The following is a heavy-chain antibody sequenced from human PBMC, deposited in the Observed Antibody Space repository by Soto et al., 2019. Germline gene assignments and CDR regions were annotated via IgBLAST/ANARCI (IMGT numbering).Heavy chain of an antibody. J-gene: IGHJ4*02. CDR3: ARANYYYDSSGQLYYFDY. Sequence: TSETLSLTCTVSGGSISSYYWSWIRQPPGKGLEWIGYIYYSGSTNYNPSPKSRVTISVDTSKNQFSLKLSSVTAADTAVYYCARANYYYDSSGQLYYFDYWRQGTLVTVSS. V-gene: IGHV4-59*01. CDR2: IYYSGST. D-gene: IGHD3-22*01. CDR1: GGSISSYY.